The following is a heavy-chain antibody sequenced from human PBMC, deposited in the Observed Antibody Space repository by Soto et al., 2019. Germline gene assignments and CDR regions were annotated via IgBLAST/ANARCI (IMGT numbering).Heavy chain of an antibody. Sequence: GGSLRLSCAASGFTFSSYGMHWVRQAPGKGLEWVAVIWYDGSNKYYADSVKGRFTISRDNSKNTRYLQMNSLRAEDTAVYYCARDKNYDILTGRHPAWFDPWGQGTLVTVSS. V-gene: IGHV3-33*01. J-gene: IGHJ5*02. CDR1: GFTFSSYG. CDR3: ARDKNYDILTGRHPAWFDP. D-gene: IGHD3-9*01. CDR2: IWYDGSNK.